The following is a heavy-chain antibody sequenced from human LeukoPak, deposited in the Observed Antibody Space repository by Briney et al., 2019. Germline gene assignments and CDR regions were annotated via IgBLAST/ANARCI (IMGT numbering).Heavy chain of an antibody. J-gene: IGHJ4*02. CDR1: GGSISSYY. Sequence: SETLSLTCSVSGGSISSYYWSWIRQPPGKGLEWIGYIYDSGSTKYNPSLEGRVTMSVDSSKNQFSLKLSSVTAADTAVYYCTRDTLNTGRAYRYAPFHFDSWGQGTLVTVSS. CDR3: TRDTLNTGRAYRYAPFHFDS. CDR2: IYDSGST. D-gene: IGHD3-16*02. V-gene: IGHV4-4*08.